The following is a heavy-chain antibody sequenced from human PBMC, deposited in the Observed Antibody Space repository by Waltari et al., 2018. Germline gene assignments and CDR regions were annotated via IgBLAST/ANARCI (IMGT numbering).Heavy chain of an antibody. V-gene: IGHV3-23*01. CDR2: MGAVTIT. CDR3: ARVHSLGQYDTSGAESNFDH. CDR1: GFSFRSFG. D-gene: IGHD3-22*01. Sequence: EVQLLESGGGLVQPGGSLRLSCAASGFSFRSFGMSWVRQAPGKGREWVSAMGAVTITYYADSVKGRFTISRDNSKNTLFRQMTSLRAEDTAIYYGARVHSLGQYDTSGAESNFDHWDQGALVTVSS. J-gene: IGHJ4*02.